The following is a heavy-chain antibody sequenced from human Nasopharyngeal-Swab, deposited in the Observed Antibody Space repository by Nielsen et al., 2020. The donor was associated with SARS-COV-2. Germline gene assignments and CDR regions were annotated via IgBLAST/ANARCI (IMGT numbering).Heavy chain of an antibody. CDR3: ARESPTNYYLDY. D-gene: IGHD4/OR15-4a*01. CDR1: EFTFSSYW. J-gene: IGHJ4*02. V-gene: IGHV3-7*04. CDR2: IKQDASEK. Sequence: GESLKISCAASEFTFSSYWMSWVRQAPGKGLEWVANIKQDASEKYYVDSVKGRFTISRDNAKNSLYLQMNSLRAEDTAVYYCARESPTNYYLDYWGQGTLVTVSS.